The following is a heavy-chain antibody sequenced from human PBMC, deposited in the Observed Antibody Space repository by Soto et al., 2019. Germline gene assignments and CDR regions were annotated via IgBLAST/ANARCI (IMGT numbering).Heavy chain of an antibody. V-gene: IGHV2-70*11. J-gene: IGHJ5*02. Sequence: GSGPTLVNPTQTLTLTCTFSGFSLSTSGMCVSWIRQPPGKALEWLARIDWDDDKYYSTSLKTRLTISKDTSKNQVVLTMTNMDTVDTATYYCARIRIAAAMGTFLDNWFDPWGQGTLVTVSS. CDR1: GFSLSTSGMC. CDR3: ARIRIAAAMGTFLDNWFDP. CDR2: IDWDDDK. D-gene: IGHD6-13*01.